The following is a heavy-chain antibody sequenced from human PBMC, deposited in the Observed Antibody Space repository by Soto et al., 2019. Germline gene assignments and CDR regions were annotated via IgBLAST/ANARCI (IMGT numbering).Heavy chain of an antibody. CDR1: GGTISSGGDY. J-gene: IGHJ3*02. Sequence: TLRLTCTVSGGTISSGGDYWSWIRQHPGKGLEWIGYIYYSGSTYYNPSLKSRVTISVDTSKNQFSLKLSSVTAADTAVYYCARRGYYAISAFDIWGQGTMVTVSS. D-gene: IGHD2-8*01. CDR3: ARRGYYAISAFDI. V-gene: IGHV4-31*03. CDR2: IYYSGST.